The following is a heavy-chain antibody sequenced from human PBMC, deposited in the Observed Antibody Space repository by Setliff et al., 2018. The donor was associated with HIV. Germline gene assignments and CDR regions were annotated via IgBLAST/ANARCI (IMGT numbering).Heavy chain of an antibody. V-gene: IGHV4-59*01. D-gene: IGHD3-22*01. J-gene: IGHJ3*02. CDR3: ARQITSVTTEKLVVNDAFDI. CDR2: IFDSENT. Sequence: PSETLSLTCSVSNDSITYYYWNWIRQPPGKGLEWIGNIFDSENTNYNPSLKSRVTMSVDTSKNQFSLKLSSVTAADTAVYYCARQITSVTTEKLVVNDAFDICGQGIMVTVSS. CDR1: NDSITYYY.